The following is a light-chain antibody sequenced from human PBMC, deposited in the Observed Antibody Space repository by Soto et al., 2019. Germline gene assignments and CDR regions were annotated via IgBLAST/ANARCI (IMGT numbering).Light chain of an antibody. CDR2: AAS. J-gene: IGKJ5*01. Sequence: EIVLTQSPATLSLYKGERATLSCRASQSVSSYLGWYQQKVGQAPRLLIYAASSRATGSPDRFSGGGSGTDFTLTISRLEPEDFAVYYCQQYGYSPITFGQVTRLEIK. CDR3: QQYGYSPIT. CDR1: QSVSSY. V-gene: IGKV3-20*01.